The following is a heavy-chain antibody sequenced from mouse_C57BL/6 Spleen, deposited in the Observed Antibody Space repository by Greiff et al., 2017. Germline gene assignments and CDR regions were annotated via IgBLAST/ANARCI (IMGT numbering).Heavy chain of an antibody. CDR2: IYPGDGDT. CDR3: ARSGYYGSSYVDY. V-gene: IGHV1-82*01. CDR1: GYAFSSSW. D-gene: IGHD1-1*01. J-gene: IGHJ2*01. Sequence: QVQLQQSGPELVKPGASVKISCKASGYAFSSSWMNWVKQRPGKGLEWIGRIYPGDGDTNYNGKFKGKATLTADKSSSTAYMQLSSLTSEDSAVYVCARSGYYGSSYVDYWGQGTTLTVSS.